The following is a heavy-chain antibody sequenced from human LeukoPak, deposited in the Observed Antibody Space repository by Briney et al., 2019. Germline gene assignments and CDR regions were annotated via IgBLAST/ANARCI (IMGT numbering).Heavy chain of an antibody. CDR3: ARGWNRIAVSPFDP. V-gene: IGHV4-31*03. J-gene: IGHJ5*02. CDR1: GDSISSGGYY. D-gene: IGHD6-19*01. Sequence: SETLSLTCTVSGDSISSGGYYWSWIRQHPGKGLEWIGYIYYSGSTYYNPSLKSRVTISVDTSKNQFSLKLSSVTAADTAVYYCARGWNRIAVSPFDPWGQGTLVTVSS. CDR2: IYYSGST.